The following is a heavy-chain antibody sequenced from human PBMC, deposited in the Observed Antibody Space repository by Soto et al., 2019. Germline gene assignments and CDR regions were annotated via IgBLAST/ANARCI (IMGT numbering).Heavy chain of an antibody. V-gene: IGHV4-38-2*01. J-gene: IGHJ4*02. D-gene: IGHD3-10*01. CDR2: IYSGST. CDR3: AKKGYYPSGKINLFDS. Sequence: ETLSLTCAVSGYSITSDYYWGWIRQPPGKGLEWIGSIYSGSTYHNPSLKSRVTISVDTSKNQFSLRLTSVTAADTAMYYCAKKGYYPSGKINLFDSWGQGTLVTVSS. CDR1: GYSITSDYY.